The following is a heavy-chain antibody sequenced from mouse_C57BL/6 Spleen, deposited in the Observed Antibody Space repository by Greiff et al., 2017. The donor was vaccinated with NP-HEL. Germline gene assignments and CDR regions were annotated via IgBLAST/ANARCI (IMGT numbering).Heavy chain of an antibody. Sequence: QVQLQQSGAELVRPGASVKLSCKASGYTFTDYYINWVKQRPGQGLEWIARIYPGSGNTYYNEKFKGKATLTAEKSSSTAYMQLSSLTSEDSAVYFCARDGYAMDYWGQGTSVTVSS. CDR3: ARDGYAMDY. V-gene: IGHV1-76*01. CDR2: IYPGSGNT. CDR1: GYTFTDYY. J-gene: IGHJ4*01.